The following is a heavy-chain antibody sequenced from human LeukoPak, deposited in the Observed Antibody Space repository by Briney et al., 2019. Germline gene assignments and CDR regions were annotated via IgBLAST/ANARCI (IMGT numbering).Heavy chain of an antibody. CDR2: IHYSGTT. V-gene: IGHV4-59*01. CDR3: ARYSGSLRWFDP. CDR1: GDSISSNY. J-gene: IGHJ5*02. Sequence: PSETLSLTCSVSGDSISSNYWSWMRQPPGKGLEWIGYIHYSGTTYYNPSLKSRVTISVDTSKNQFSLRLSSATAADTAVYYCARYSGSLRWFDPWGQGTLVTVSS. D-gene: IGHD1-26*01.